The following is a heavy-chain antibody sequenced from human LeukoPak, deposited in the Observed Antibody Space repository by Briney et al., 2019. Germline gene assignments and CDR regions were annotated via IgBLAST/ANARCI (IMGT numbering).Heavy chain of an antibody. D-gene: IGHD4-11*01. V-gene: IGHV1-2*02. CDR3: AQDPSSVTLYFLDY. Sequence: GASVKISCKASGYTFRGNYIHWLRQAPGQGLEWMGWIDANNGDTKSAQKFQGRVTMSRDTSISTAYMDLSSLSPDDAAGYYCAQDPSSVTLYFLDYGGQGPLVTVSS. CDR1: GYTFRGNY. J-gene: IGHJ4*02. CDR2: IDANNGDT.